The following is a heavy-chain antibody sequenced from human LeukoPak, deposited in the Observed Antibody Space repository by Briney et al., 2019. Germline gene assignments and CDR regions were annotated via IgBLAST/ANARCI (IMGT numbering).Heavy chain of an antibody. D-gene: IGHD6-19*01. V-gene: IGHV4-59*11. Sequence: SETLSLTCTVSGGSISSHYWSWIRQPLGKGLEWIGYIYYSGSTNYNPSLKSRVTISVDTSKNQFSLKLSSVTAADTAVYYCARVSTYSSGWYFDYWGQGTLVTVSS. J-gene: IGHJ4*02. CDR2: IYYSGST. CDR1: GGSISSHY. CDR3: ARVSTYSSGWYFDY.